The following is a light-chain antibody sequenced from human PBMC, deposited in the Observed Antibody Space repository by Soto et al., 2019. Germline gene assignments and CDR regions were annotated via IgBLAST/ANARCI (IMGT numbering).Light chain of an antibody. CDR3: QSYDSSLSGYV. Sequence: QAVLTQPPSVSGAPGQRVTISCTGSSSNIGAGYDVHWYQQLPGTAPKLLIYGNSNRPSGVPDRFSGSKSGTSASLAITGLQAEDEADYYGQSYDSSLSGYVFGTGTKVPVL. CDR1: SSNIGAGYD. J-gene: IGLJ1*01. V-gene: IGLV1-40*01. CDR2: GNS.